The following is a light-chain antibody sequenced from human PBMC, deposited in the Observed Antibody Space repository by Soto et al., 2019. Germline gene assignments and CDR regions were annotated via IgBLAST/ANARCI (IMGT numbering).Light chain of an antibody. CDR2: AAS. CDR1: QSISSY. Sequence: DIQMTQSPSSLSASVGDRVTITCRASQSISSYLNWYQQKPGKAPKLLIYAASSLQSGVPSRFNGSGSGTDFNLTISSLQPEDFATYYCQQSYSTPGLTFGGGTKVEIK. V-gene: IGKV1-39*01. J-gene: IGKJ4*01. CDR3: QQSYSTPGLT.